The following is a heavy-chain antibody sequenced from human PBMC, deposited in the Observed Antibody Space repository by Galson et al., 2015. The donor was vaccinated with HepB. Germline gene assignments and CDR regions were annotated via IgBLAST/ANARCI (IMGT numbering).Heavy chain of an antibody. D-gene: IGHD2-15*01. CDR3: ARHLGGGSGKIDC. J-gene: IGHJ4*02. Sequence: LSLTCTVSGGSISSRTYYWGWIRQPPGKGLEWIGTIYYTGSTYYNPSLKSRVTISVDTSMNQFSLKLTSVTAADTAVYYCARHLGGGSGKIDCWGQGTLVTVSS. V-gene: IGHV4-39*01. CDR2: IYYTGST. CDR1: GGSISSRTYY.